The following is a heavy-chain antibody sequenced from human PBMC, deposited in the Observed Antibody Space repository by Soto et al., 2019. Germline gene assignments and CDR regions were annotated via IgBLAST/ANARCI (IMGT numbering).Heavy chain of an antibody. D-gene: IGHD3-16*02. J-gene: IGHJ6*02. V-gene: IGHV1-2*02. Sequence: QVQLVQSGAEVKKPGASVKVSCKASGYSFTINYIYWVRQAPGQGLEWMGWINPHSGSTKYAQKFQAGVSMTRDTSIDTVFMEVKRLRSDDTAVYYCARGSFTISRGGMDVWGQGTTVTVSS. CDR3: ARGSFTISRGGMDV. CDR2: INPHSGST. CDR1: GYSFTINY.